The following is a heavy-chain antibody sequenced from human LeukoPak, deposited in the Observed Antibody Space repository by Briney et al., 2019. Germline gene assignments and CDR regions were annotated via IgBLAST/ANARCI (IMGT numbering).Heavy chain of an antibody. V-gene: IGHV3-7*01. J-gene: IGHJ4*02. CDR2: IKQDGSEK. CDR3: ARDRYCSGGSCFEDY. CDR1: GFTFSSYW. D-gene: IGHD2-15*01. Sequence: GGSLRLSCAASGFTFSSYWMSWVRQAPGKGLEWVANIKQDGSEKYYVDSVKGRFTISRDNAKNSLYLQMNSLRAEDTAVYYCARDRYCSGGSCFEDYWGQGTLVTVSS.